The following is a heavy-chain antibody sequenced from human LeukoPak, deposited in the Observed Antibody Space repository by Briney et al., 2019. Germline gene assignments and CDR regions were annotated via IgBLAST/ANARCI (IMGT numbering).Heavy chain of an antibody. Sequence: SETLSLTCTVSGGSISSYYWSWIRQPPGKGLEWIGYIYYSGGTNYNPSLKSRVTISVDTSKNQFSLKLSSVTAADTAAYYCARDGYSYGFFDYWGQGTLVTVSS. J-gene: IGHJ4*02. CDR1: GGSISSYY. V-gene: IGHV4-59*01. CDR3: ARDGYSYGFFDY. CDR2: IYYSGGT. D-gene: IGHD5-18*01.